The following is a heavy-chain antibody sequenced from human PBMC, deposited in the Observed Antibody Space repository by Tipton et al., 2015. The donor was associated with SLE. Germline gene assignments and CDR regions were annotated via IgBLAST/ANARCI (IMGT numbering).Heavy chain of an antibody. CDR3: ARTNPMVQGIGYFDY. CDR2: ISSRSGDV. V-gene: IGHV3-21*04. Sequence: SLRLSCVTSTFTFSIYTMNWVRQAPGKGLEWVSSISSRSGDVYYADSVKGRFTISRDNAKNSLYLQMNSLRAEDTAVYYCARTNPMVQGIGYFDYWGQGTLVTVSS. D-gene: IGHD3-10*01. CDR1: TFTFSIYT. J-gene: IGHJ4*02.